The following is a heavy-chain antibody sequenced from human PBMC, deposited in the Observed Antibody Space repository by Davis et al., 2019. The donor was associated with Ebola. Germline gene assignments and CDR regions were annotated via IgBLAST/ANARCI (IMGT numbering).Heavy chain of an antibody. CDR2: IIPIFGTA. J-gene: IGHJ4*02. D-gene: IGHD5-18*01. Sequence: AASVKVSCKASGGTFGSYAISWVRQAPGQGLEWMGGIIPIFGTANYAQKFQDRVTITADESTSTAYMELSSLRYEDTAVYYCARVGEDTANDCWGQGTLVTVSS. CDR3: ARVGEDTANDC. V-gene: IGHV1-69*13. CDR1: GGTFGSYA.